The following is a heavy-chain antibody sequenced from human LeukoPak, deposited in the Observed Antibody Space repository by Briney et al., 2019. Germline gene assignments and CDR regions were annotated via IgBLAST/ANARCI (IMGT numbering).Heavy chain of an antibody. CDR3: TRVGYIDEGIDY. D-gene: IGHD5-24*01. CDR2: ISVNGGTT. V-gene: IGHV3-23*01. J-gene: IGHJ4*02. CDR1: GFTFSSYA. Sequence: PGGSLRLSCAASGFTFSSYAMTWVRQAPGKGLEWVSSISVNGGTTYYADSVKGRFTISRDNAKNSLYLQMNSLRAEDTAIYYCTRVGYIDEGIDYWGQGTLVTVSS.